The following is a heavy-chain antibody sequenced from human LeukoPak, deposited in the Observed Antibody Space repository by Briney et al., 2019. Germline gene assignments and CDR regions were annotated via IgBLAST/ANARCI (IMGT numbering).Heavy chain of an antibody. V-gene: IGHV4-34*01. CDR2: INHSGST. D-gene: IGHD3-9*01. J-gene: IGHJ5*02. CDR3: ARGSVLRYFDWLLCHYQYNWFDP. Sequence: SETLSLTCAVYGGSFSGYYWSWIRQPPGKGLEWIGEINHSGSTNYNTSLKSRVTISVDTSKNQFSLKLSSVTAADTAVYYCARGSVLRYFDWLLCHYQYNWFDPWGQGTLVTVSS. CDR1: GGSFSGYY.